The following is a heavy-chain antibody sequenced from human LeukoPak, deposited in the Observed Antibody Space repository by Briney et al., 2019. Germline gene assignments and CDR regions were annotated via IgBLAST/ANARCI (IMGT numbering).Heavy chain of an antibody. J-gene: IGHJ5*02. CDR1: GYTFTGYY. V-gene: IGHV1-8*02. Sequence: GASVKVSCKASGYTFTGYYMHWVRQAPGQGLEWMGWMNPNSGNTGYAQKFQGRVTMTRNTSISTAYMELSSLRSEDTAVYYCASFGCSGGSCYSGNWFDPWGQGTLVTVSS. CDR3: ASFGCSGGSCYSGNWFDP. D-gene: IGHD2-15*01. CDR2: MNPNSGNT.